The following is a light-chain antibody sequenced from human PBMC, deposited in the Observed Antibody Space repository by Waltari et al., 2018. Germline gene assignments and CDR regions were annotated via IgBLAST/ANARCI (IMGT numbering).Light chain of an antibody. Sequence: QSALTQPASVSGSPGQSITISCTGTSCDVGSYNLVSWYQQHPGKAPKLMICEGSKRPSGVSKRCSGSKSGNTASLTISGLQAEDEADYYCCSYAGSRTFVVFGGGTKLTVL. V-gene: IGLV2-23*03. CDR2: EGS. CDR3: CSYAGSRTFVV. J-gene: IGLJ3*02. CDR1: SCDVGSYNL.